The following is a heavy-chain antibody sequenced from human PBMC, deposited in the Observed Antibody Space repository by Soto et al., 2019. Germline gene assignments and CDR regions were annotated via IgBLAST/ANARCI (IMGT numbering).Heavy chain of an antibody. Sequence: QVQLVQSGAELKNLGASGRVSCKPCGKPSSNYILNGWRKATGQGPEGIGWVNPNKGDKGYAQKFQGRVTLTTDISTTTAYMELTSLRSEDTAIYYCAKVSRKGSAIDFDYWGQGTLITVSS. J-gene: IGHJ4*02. CDR2: VNPNKGDK. V-gene: IGHV1-8*01. CDR3: AKVSRKGSAIDFDY. D-gene: IGHD3-10*01. CDR1: GKPSSNYI.